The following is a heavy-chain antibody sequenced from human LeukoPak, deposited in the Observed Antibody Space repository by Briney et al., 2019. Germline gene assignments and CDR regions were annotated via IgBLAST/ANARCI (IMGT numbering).Heavy chain of an antibody. CDR3: ARAEGGYFDWLSNGGDAFDI. J-gene: IGHJ3*02. D-gene: IGHD3-9*01. V-gene: IGHV3-21*01. CDR1: GFTFSSYA. Sequence: GGSLRLSCAASGFTFSSYAMSWVRQAPGKGLEWVSCISSTSNYIFYADSVRGRFTISRDNAKNSLYLQMDSLRAEDTAVYYCARAEGGYFDWLSNGGDAFDIWGQGTMVTVSS. CDR2: ISSTSNYI.